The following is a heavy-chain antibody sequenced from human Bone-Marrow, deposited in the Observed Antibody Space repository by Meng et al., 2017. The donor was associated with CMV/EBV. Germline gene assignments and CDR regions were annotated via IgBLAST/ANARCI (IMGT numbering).Heavy chain of an antibody. CDR1: GYTFTGYY. D-gene: IGHD6-13*01. J-gene: IGHJ4*02. CDR2: INPNSGGT. CDR3: ARDVKGLFNPAGLDY. Sequence: ASVKVSCKASGYTFTGYYMHWVRQAPGQGLEWMGWINPNSGGTNYAQKFQGRVTMTRDTSISTAYMELSRLRSDDTAVYYCARDVKGLFNPAGLDYWGQGTLVTVS. V-gene: IGHV1-2*02.